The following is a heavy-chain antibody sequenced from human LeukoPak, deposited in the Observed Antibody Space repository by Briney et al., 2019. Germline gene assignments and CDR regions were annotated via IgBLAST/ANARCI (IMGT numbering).Heavy chain of an antibody. D-gene: IGHD3-16*01. CDR3: ARVSFNYDYVWGSYSRFDP. J-gene: IGHJ5*02. Sequence: GASVKVSCKASGYTFTSYGISWVRQAPGQGLEWMGWISAYNGNTNYAQKLQGRVTMTTDTSTSTAYMELRSLRSDDTAVYYCARVSFNYDYVWGSYSRFDPWGQGTLVTVSS. CDR1: GYTFTSYG. CDR2: ISAYNGNT. V-gene: IGHV1-18*01.